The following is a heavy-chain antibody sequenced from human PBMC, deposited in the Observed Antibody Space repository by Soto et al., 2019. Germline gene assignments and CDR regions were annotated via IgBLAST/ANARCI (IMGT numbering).Heavy chain of an antibody. Sequence: ASVKVSCKASGYTFTSYGISWVRQAPGQGLDWMGWISAYNGNTNYAQKLQGRVTMTTDTSTSTAYMELRSLRSDDTAVYYCAREFEGMEEGPLVYYGMDVWGQGTTVTVSS. CDR2: ISAYNGNT. V-gene: IGHV1-18*01. CDR3: AREFEGMEEGPLVYYGMDV. J-gene: IGHJ6*02. D-gene: IGHD6-13*01. CDR1: GYTFTSYG.